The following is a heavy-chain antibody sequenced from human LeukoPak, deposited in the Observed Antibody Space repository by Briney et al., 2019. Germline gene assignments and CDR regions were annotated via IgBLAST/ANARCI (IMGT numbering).Heavy chain of an antibody. CDR3: ARDQGLTAPPPYGLDV. D-gene: IGHD5-18*01. CDR2: IIPVLNIT. Sequence: SVKVSCKASGGTFSSSAITWVRQAPGQGLEWMGRIIPVLNITNYAQKFQGRVTITADTSTSTAYMELSSLRSEETTVYYCARDQGLTAPPPYGLDVWGQGTTVTVSS. V-gene: IGHV1-69*04. J-gene: IGHJ6*02. CDR1: GGTFSSSA.